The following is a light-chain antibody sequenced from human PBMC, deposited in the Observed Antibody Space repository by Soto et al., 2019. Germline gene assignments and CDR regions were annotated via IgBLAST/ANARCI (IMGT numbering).Light chain of an antibody. CDR3: QQYDSYSWT. V-gene: IGKV1-5*01. J-gene: IGKJ1*01. CDR1: QSISTW. Sequence: DIQMTQSPSTLSASAGDTVTITCRASQSISTWLAWYQQKPGKAPKLLIFDASSLQSGVPSRFSGSGSGTEFTPTISSLQPDDFATYYCQQYDSYSWTFGQGTKLEIK. CDR2: DAS.